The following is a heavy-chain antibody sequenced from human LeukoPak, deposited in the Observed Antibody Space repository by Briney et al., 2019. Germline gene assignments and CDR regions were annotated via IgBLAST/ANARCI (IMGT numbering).Heavy chain of an antibody. Sequence: TGGSLRLSCAASGFTFGSYAMSWVRQAPGKGLEWVSAISGSGGSTYYADSVKGRFTISRDNSKNTLYLQMNSLRAEDTAVYYCAKALTWELRSAFDIWGQGTMVTVSS. V-gene: IGHV3-23*01. CDR2: ISGSGGST. CDR1: GFTFGSYA. CDR3: AKALTWELRSAFDI. D-gene: IGHD1-26*01. J-gene: IGHJ3*02.